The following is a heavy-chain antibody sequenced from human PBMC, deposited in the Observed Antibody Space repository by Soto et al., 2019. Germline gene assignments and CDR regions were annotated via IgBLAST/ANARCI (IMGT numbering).Heavy chain of an antibody. CDR3: ARATSDMNIVAYYFDY. CDR2: IRQDGSEK. Sequence: PGGSLRLSCAASGFTFTSYWMGWVRQAPGKGLEWVANIRQDGSEKYYVDSVKGRFTISRDNAKNSLYLQMNSLRAEDTAVYHCARATSDMNIVAYYFDYWGQGTLVTVSS. CDR1: GFTFTSYW. J-gene: IGHJ4*02. D-gene: IGHD6-13*01. V-gene: IGHV3-7*01.